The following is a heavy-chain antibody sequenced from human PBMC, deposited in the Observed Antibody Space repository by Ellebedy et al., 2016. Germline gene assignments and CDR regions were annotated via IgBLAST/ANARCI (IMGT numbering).Heavy chain of an antibody. V-gene: IGHV5-51*01. CDR3: ARSEADSYGVFDY. CDR1: GYSFTSYW. J-gene: IGHJ4*02. D-gene: IGHD5-18*01. Sequence: GESLKISXKGSGYSFTSYWIGWVRQMPGKGLEWMGIIYPGDSDTRYSPSFQGQVTISADKSIRTAYLQWSSLKASDTAMYYCARSEADSYGVFDYWGQGTLVTVSS. CDR2: IYPGDSDT.